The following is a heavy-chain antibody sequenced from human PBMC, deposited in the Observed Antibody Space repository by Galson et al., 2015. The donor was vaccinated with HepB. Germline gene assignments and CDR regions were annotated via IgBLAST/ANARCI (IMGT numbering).Heavy chain of an antibody. J-gene: IGHJ6*03. Sequence: ETLSLTCIITGGSINSFYWSWIRQPPGKGLEWIGYIYDSGRTDYTPALQSRVSISVDMAKTQFSLTLASVTAADTAIYYCARDLFYGDYYFYYNMDVWGKGTTVTVSS. CDR3: ARDLFYGDYYFYYNMDV. CDR1: GGSINSFY. CDR2: IYDSGRT. D-gene: IGHD4-17*01. V-gene: IGHV4-59*01.